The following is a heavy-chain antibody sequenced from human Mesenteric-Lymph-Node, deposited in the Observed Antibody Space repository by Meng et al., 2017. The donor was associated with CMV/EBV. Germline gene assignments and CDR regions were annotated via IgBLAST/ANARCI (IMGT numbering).Heavy chain of an antibody. V-gene: IGHV4-34*01. Sequence: GSLRLSCVVYGGSFSGYNWSWIRQPPGKGLEWIGEINHSGSTNYNPSLKSRVTISVDTSKNQFSLRLSSVTAADTAVYYCAGSPGYYYGMDVWGQGTTVTVSS. CDR2: INHSGST. CDR3: AGSPGYYYGMDV. CDR1: GGSFSGYN. J-gene: IGHJ6*02.